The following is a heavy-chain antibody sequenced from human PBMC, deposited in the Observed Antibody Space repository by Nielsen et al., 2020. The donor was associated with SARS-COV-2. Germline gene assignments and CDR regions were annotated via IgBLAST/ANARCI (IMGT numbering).Heavy chain of an antibody. V-gene: IGHV3-64D*09. CDR3: VKGMNRQLVLGY. J-gene: IGHJ4*02. D-gene: IGHD6-13*01. Sequence: VRQAPGKGLEYVSAISSNGGSTYYADSVKGRFTISRDNSKNTLYLQMSSLRAEDTAVYYCVKGMNRQLVLGYWGQGTLVTVSS. CDR2: ISSNGGST.